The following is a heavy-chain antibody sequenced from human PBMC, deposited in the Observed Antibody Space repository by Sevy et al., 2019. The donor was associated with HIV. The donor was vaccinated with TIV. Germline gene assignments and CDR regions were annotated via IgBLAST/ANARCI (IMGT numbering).Heavy chain of an antibody. D-gene: IGHD3-16*01. CDR1: GFTFSSYA. CDR3: ARDLPHLLPWELSRGSDF. CDR2: ISHDEIHK. J-gene: IGHJ4*02. V-gene: IGHV3-30*04. Sequence: GGSLRLSCTAYGFTFSSYAVHWVRQAPGKGLEWVAIISHDEIHKDFADSVRGRFSISRETSKNTIYLQMNSLRPEDTAVYYCARDLPHLLPWELSRGSDFWGQGTLVTVSS.